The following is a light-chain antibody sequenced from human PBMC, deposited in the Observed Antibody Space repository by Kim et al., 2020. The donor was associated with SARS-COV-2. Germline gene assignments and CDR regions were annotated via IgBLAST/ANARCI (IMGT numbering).Light chain of an antibody. J-gene: IGLJ2*01. CDR3: SSYTSSSSVV. Sequence: QSALTQPASVSGSPGQSITISCTGTSSDVGGYNYVSWYQQHPGKAPKLMIYDVSNRPSGVSNRFSVSKSGNTASLTISGLQAEVEADYYWSSYTSSSSVVFGGGTKVTVL. CDR1: SSDVGGYNY. V-gene: IGLV2-14*03. CDR2: DVS.